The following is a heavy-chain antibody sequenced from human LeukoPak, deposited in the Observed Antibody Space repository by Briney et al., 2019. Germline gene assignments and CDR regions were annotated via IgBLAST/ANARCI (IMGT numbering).Heavy chain of an antibody. D-gene: IGHD2-2*01. V-gene: IGHV1-18*01. Sequence: ASVKVSCKASGYTFTGYGTSWVRQAAGQGLEWMGWISAYNGNTNYAQKLQGRVTMTTDTSTSTAYMELRSLRSDDTAVYYCARVVVVPAAMVYWGQGTLDTVSS. CDR2: ISAYNGNT. CDR3: ARVVVVPAAMVY. CDR1: GYTFTGYG. J-gene: IGHJ4*02.